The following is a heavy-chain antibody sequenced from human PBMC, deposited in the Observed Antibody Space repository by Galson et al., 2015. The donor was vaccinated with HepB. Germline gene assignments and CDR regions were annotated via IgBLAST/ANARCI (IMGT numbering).Heavy chain of an antibody. CDR1: GFTVSSNY. CDR2: ISSSSSYI. J-gene: IGHJ4*02. D-gene: IGHD6-19*01. CDR3: ARDDGSVAGDFDY. Sequence: SLRLYCVAPGFTVSSNYMSWVRQAPGKGLEWVSSISSSSSYIYYADSVKGRFTISRDNAKNSLYLQMNSLRAEDTAVYYCARDDGSVAGDFDYWGQGTLVTVSS. V-gene: IGHV3-21*01.